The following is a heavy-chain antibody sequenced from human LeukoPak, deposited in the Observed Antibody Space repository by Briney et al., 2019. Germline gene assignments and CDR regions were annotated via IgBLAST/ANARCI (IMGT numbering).Heavy chain of an antibody. J-gene: IGHJ4*02. CDR1: GFTFDDYG. CDR2: INWNGGST. D-gene: IGHD1-7*01. Sequence: GGSLRLSCAASGFTFDDYGMSWVRQAPGKGLEWVSGINWNGGSTGYADSVKGRFTISRDNAKNSLYLQMNSLRAEDTALHYCARDGYNWNFYYFDYWGQGTLVTVSS. CDR3: ARDGYNWNFYYFDY. V-gene: IGHV3-20*04.